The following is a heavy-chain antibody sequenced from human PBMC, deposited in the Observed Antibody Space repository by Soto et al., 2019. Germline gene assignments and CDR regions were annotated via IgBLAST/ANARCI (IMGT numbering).Heavy chain of an antibody. D-gene: IGHD4-17*01. J-gene: IGHJ4*02. CDR1: GYSFTTYN. Sequence: ASVKVSCKTSGYSFTTYNISWVRQAPGQGLEWLGRISNYNGNTDYAQKFEGRLVMTTETSTTTAFLELTSLTSDDAAVYYCARTSVVNSLDYWGQGTLVTVSS. V-gene: IGHV1-18*01. CDR3: ARTSVVNSLDY. CDR2: ISNYNGNT.